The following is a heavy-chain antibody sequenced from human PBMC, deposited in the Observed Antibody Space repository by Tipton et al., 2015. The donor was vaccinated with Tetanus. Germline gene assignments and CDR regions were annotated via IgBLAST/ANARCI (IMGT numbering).Heavy chain of an antibody. Sequence: VKPSETLSLTCTVSGGSISGTNYYWGWIRQPPGKGLEWIGYVYSSGSTNYNPSLKSRVTISLDTSKNQFSLKLSSVTAADTAVYYCARAVTTVTTFGFDWFDPWGQGTLVTVSS. CDR2: VYSSGST. J-gene: IGHJ5*02. V-gene: IGHV4-61*05. CDR1: GGSISGTNYY. CDR3: ARAVTTVTTFGFDWFDP. D-gene: IGHD4-17*01.